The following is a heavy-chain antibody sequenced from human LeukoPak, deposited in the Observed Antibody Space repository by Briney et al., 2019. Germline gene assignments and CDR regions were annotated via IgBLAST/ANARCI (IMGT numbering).Heavy chain of an antibody. J-gene: IGHJ4*02. CDR3: ARDSSGYYYGYYFDH. D-gene: IGHD3-22*01. CDR1: GFTFDDYG. CDR2: INWNGGST. Sequence: SGGSLRLSCAASGFTFDDYGMSWVRQAPGKGLEWVSGINWNGGSTGYADSVKGRFTISRDNAKNSLYLQMNSLRAEDTALYYCARDSSGYYYGYYFDHWGQGTLVTVSS. V-gene: IGHV3-20*04.